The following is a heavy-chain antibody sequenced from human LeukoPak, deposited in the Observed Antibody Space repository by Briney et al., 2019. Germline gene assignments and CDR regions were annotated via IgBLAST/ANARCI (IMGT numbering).Heavy chain of an antibody. CDR3: ARDEAGDRFNAFDI. D-gene: IGHD7-27*01. CDR2: IYYSGST. V-gene: IGHV4-59*01. CDR1: GGSISSYY. Sequence: SETLSLTCTVSGGSISSYYWSWIRQPSGKGLEWIGYIYYSGSTNYNPSLKSRVTISVDTSKNQFSLKLSSVTAADTAVYYCARDEAGDRFNAFDIRGQGTMVTVSS. J-gene: IGHJ3*02.